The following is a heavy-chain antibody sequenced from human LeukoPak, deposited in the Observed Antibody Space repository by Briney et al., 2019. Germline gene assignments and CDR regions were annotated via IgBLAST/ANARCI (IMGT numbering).Heavy chain of an antibody. Sequence: GGSLRLSCAASGFAFGSYAMSWVRQAPGKGLEWVSAISGSGGSTYYADSVKGRFTISRDNSKNTLYLQMNSLRAEDTAVYYCAKGTYYYDSSGYYYSNYFDYWGQGTLVTVSS. CDR3: AKGTYYYDSSGYYYSNYFDY. V-gene: IGHV3-23*01. J-gene: IGHJ4*02. CDR2: ISGSGGST. CDR1: GFAFGSYA. D-gene: IGHD3-22*01.